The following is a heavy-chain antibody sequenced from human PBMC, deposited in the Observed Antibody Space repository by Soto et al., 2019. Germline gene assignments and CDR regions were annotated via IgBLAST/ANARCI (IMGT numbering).Heavy chain of an antibody. CDR3: ARSSGLDV. Sequence: EVQLLESGGGLVQPGGSLRLSCAASGFTFSSYAMNWVRQAPGKGLEWVSSITGSGSSTDYADSVRGRVTISRDNSKDTLYLQMNSLRAEDTAVYYCARSSGLDVWGQGTTVTVSS. CDR1: GFTFSSYA. CDR2: ITGSGSST. V-gene: IGHV3-23*01. J-gene: IGHJ6*02.